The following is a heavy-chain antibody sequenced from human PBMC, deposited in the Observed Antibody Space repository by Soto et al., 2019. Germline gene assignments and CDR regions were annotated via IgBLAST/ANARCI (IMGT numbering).Heavy chain of an antibody. Sequence: LSLTCTVSGASISSGTDYWSWIRQPPGKGLEWIGYIYYTGSTDSNPSLKSRVSISLDTSKNQFSLKLSSVTAADTAVYYCAGGTSAYYYNLVYWGQATLVTVSS. CDR1: GASISSGTDY. V-gene: IGHV4-31*03. D-gene: IGHD3-22*01. J-gene: IGHJ4*02. CDR3: AGGTSAYYYNLVY. CDR2: IYYTGST.